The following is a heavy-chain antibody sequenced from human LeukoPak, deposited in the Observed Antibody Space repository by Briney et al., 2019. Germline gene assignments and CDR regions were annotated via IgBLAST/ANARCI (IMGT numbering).Heavy chain of an antibody. V-gene: IGHV4-30-2*01. Sequence: SETLSLTCTVSGGSISSGGYYWSWIRQPPGKGLEWIGYIYHSGSTYYNPSLKSRVTISVDRSKNQFSLRLSSVTAADTAVYYCARGKQQLDPYYYYYMDVWGKGTTVTASS. J-gene: IGHJ6*03. CDR3: ARGKQQLDPYYYYYMDV. CDR2: IYHSGST. CDR1: GGSISSGGYY. D-gene: IGHD6-13*01.